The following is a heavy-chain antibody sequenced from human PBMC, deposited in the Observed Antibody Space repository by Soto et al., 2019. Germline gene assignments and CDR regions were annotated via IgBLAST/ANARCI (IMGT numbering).Heavy chain of an antibody. CDR2: IYYSGST. D-gene: IGHD6-19*01. V-gene: IGHV4-39*01. CDR1: GVSISSSSYY. CDR3: ARSADWFIAVAD. J-gene: IGHJ4*02. Sequence: SETLSLTCTVSGVSISSSSYYWGWIRQPPGKGLECIGSIYYSGSTYYNPSLKSRVTISVDTSKNQFSLKLSSVTAADTAVYYCARSADWFIAVADWGQGTLVTVSS.